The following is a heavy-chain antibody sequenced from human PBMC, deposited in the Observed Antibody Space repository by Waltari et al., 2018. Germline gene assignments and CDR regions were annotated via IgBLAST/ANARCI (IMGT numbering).Heavy chain of an antibody. CDR2: INGDGSTT. D-gene: IGHD2-2*01. CDR3: AAPHSTSWYVSDY. J-gene: IGHJ4*02. Sequence: EGQLVESGGGLVQPGGSLRLSCAAAGLIFSPTWMHWVRQGPGKGLVWVSRINGDGSTTNYADSVKGRFTISRDNAKNTLYLQMNSLRAEDTAVYYCAAPHSTSWYVSDYWGQGALVTVSS. CDR1: GLIFSPTW. V-gene: IGHV3-74*01.